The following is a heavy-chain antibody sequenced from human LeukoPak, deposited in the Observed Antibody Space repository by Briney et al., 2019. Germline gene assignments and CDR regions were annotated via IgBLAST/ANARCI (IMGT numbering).Heavy chain of an antibody. CDR3: AKNDAPSGGYYYMDV. J-gene: IGHJ6*03. D-gene: IGHD1-1*01. Sequence: GGSPRPLCAASGFIFCNHAMRRGRQAPGEGPEGVPAISGSGGSTYYADSVKGRFTISRDNSDNTLYLQMNSLRAEDTAVYYCAKNDAPSGGYYYMDVWGKGATVTVSS. V-gene: IGHV3-23*01. CDR1: GFIFCNHA. CDR2: ISGSGGST.